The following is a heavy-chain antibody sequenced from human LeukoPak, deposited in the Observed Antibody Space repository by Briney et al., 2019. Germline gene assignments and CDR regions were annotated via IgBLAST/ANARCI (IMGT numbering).Heavy chain of an antibody. CDR2: ISGSGYT. V-gene: IGHV3-23*01. Sequence: GGSLRLSCAVSGFTFSSYAMSWVRQAPGKGLEWVSGISGSGYTFYAASVKGRFTISRDNSMNTLYLQMDSLRAEDTAVYYCAKDRLTATPYYFDYWGQGTLVTVSS. D-gene: IGHD1-20*01. J-gene: IGHJ4*02. CDR3: AKDRLTATPYYFDY. CDR1: GFTFSSYA.